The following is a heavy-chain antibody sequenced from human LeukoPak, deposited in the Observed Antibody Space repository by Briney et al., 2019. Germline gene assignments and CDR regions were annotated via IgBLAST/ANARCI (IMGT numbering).Heavy chain of an antibody. J-gene: IGHJ6*02. CDR2: MYPGDSDT. D-gene: IGHD2-2*01. Sequence: GESLKISCKGSGYSFTSYWIGWVRQMPGKGLEWMGIMYPGDSDTRYSPSFQGQVTISADKSISTAYLQWSSLKASDTAMYYCARGVVPAAMGVGYYYYGMDVWSQGTTVTVSS. CDR3: ARGVVPAAMGVGYYYYGMDV. V-gene: IGHV5-51*01. CDR1: GYSFTSYW.